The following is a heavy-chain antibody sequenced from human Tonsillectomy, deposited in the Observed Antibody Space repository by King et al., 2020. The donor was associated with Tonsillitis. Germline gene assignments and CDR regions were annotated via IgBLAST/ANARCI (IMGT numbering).Heavy chain of an antibody. CDR1: GFTFSNYW. J-gene: IGHJ6*02. CDR3: AGGPPYSSLDYYYGMDV. Sequence: VQLVESGGGLVQPGGSLRLSCAASGFTFSNYWMSWVRQAPGKGLEWVANIKQDGSENYYVGSVKGRLTISRDNAKNSVYLQMNSLRAEDTAVYYCAGGPPYSSLDYYYGMDVWGQGTTVTVSS. D-gene: IGHD6-13*01. CDR2: IKQDGSEN. V-gene: IGHV3-7*03.